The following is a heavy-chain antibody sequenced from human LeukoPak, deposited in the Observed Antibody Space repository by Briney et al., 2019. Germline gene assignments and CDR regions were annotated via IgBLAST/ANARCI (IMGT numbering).Heavy chain of an antibody. J-gene: IGHJ6*02. D-gene: IGHD2-15*01. CDR1: GGSMSSGGYY. Sequence: SETLSLTCTVSGGSMSSGGYYWSWIRQPPGKGLEWIGYIYHSGSTYYNPSLKSRVTISVDRSKNQFSLKLSSVTAADTAVYYCARRSRPYGSSPGGMDVWGQGTTATVSS. CDR2: IYHSGST. CDR3: ARRSRPYGSSPGGMDV. V-gene: IGHV4-30-2*01.